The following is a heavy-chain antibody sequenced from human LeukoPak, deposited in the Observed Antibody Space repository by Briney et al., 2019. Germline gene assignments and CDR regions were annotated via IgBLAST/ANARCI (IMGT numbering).Heavy chain of an antibody. D-gene: IGHD5-12*01. V-gene: IGHV4-34*01. Sequence: PSETLSLTCAVYGGSFSGYYWSWIRQPPGKGLEGIGEINHSGSTNYNPSLKSRVTISVDTSKNQFSLKLSSVTAADTAVYYCARVGATATHTYFYYYYYMDVWGKGTTVTVSS. CDR1: GGSFSGYY. J-gene: IGHJ6*03. CDR2: INHSGST. CDR3: ARVGATATHTYFYYYYYMDV.